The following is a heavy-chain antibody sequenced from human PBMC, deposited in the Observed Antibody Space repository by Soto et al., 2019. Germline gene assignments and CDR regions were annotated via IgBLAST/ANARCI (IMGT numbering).Heavy chain of an antibody. CDR2: IYPGDSDT. V-gene: IGHV5-51*01. CDR3: AGIVVCVLARAAMRGLACMDV. J-gene: IGHJ6*02. D-gene: IGHD2-2*01. Sequence: PGGALKIYGKGSGYSFTSYWIGWVRQMPGKGLGWMGIIYPGDSDTSYHQCFHAQVTISADKPISTAYLKWNSLKSSETALYYCAGIVVCVLARAAMRGLACMDVWGQGTLVTVSS. CDR1: GYSFTSYW.